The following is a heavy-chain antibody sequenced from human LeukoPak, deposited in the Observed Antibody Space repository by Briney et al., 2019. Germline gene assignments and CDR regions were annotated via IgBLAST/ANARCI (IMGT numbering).Heavy chain of an antibody. J-gene: IGHJ6*03. CDR1: GLTFSDYS. Sequence: HSGRSLRLSCAASGLTFSDYSMNWVRQAPGKRLEWVLYISGGSSTMYYADSVKGRFTISRDNAQNSLYLQMNSLRAEDTAVYYCARDRGQTGYYWSYYYYMDVWGIGTTVTVSS. V-gene: IGHV3-48*01. CDR3: ARDRGQTGYYWSYYYYMDV. D-gene: IGHD3-9*01. CDR2: ISGGSSTM.